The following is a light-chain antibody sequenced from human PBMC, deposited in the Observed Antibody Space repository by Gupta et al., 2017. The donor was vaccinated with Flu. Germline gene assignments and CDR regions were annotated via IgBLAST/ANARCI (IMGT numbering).Light chain of an antibody. J-gene: IGKJ3*01. CDR3: QQHKSYPPVT. CDR2: AAS. CDR1: QGIRSY. Sequence: DIKLNQSPSFLSASVGDRVTITCRASQGIRSYLAWYQQKPGKAPKLLIYAASTWQRGVTSRFSGSGSGKELTLTISSRQPEDFAAYYCQQHKSYPPVTFGCGTKVDIK. V-gene: IGKV1-9*01.